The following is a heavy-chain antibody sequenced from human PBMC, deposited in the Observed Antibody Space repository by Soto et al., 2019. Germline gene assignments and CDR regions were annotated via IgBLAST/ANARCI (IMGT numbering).Heavy chain of an antibody. D-gene: IGHD6-13*01. V-gene: IGHV3-21*04. CDR2: ISSSSSYI. CDR3: ARLQAAAGDNDLTFDY. CDR1: GFTFSKYS. J-gene: IGHJ4*02. Sequence: GGSLRLSCAASGFTFSKYSMNWVRQAPGKGLEWVSSISSSSSYIYYADSVKGRFTTSRDNGKNSLYLRMNSLRAEDTAMYYCARLQAAAGDNDLTFDYWGQGTLVTVSS.